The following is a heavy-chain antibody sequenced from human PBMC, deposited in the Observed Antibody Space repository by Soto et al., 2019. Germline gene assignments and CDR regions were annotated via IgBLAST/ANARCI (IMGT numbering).Heavy chain of an antibody. D-gene: IGHD2-15*01. CDR3: PASKIYFFQSGGSHNVTLGF. V-gene: IGHV4-34*02. Sequence: QVQLQQWGAGLLKPSETLSLTCAVSGGSLSNYYWSWIRQPPGKGLEWIGEIYHSGSTNYNPSLKSRFPISVDTSKNHFYLKLSSVTGADTAVYYCPASKIYFFQSGGSHNVTLGFWGQGTLVTVSS. CDR1: GGSLSNYY. J-gene: IGHJ4*02. CDR2: IYHSGST.